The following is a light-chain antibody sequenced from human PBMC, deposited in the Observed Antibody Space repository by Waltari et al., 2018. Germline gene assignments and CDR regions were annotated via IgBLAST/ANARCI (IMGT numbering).Light chain of an antibody. CDR2: EVS. CDR1: NNDIGAHNL. Sequence: QSALTQPASVSGSVGQSISISCTGSNNDIGAHNLVSWYQQYPGKPPKLVIYEVSNRPSGVSNRFSASKSGTTASPTISGLQAEDEAEYFCSSYATRYMVLFGGGTRVTVL. V-gene: IGLV2-14*01. CDR3: SSYATRYMVL. J-gene: IGLJ2*01.